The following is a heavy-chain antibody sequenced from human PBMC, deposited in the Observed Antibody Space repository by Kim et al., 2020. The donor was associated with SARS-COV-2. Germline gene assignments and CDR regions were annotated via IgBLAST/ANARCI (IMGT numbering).Heavy chain of an antibody. D-gene: IGHD6-13*01. J-gene: IGHJ5*02. CDR2: ISHDGNSI. CDR1: GFIFSDYY. V-gene: IGHV3-11*01. CDR3: AREDSSQDHGRFDP. Sequence: GGSLRLSCAASGFIFSDYYMSWVRQAPGKGLEWVSYISHDGNSIHYAESVKGRFTISRDNAKNSLYPLMDTLRPEDTAIYYCAREDSSQDHGRFDPWGQGTLVTVSS.